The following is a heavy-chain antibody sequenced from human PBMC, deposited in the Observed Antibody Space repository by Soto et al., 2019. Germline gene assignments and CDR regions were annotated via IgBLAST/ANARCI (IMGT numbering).Heavy chain of an antibody. CDR3: AREFGEFSNYYMDV. J-gene: IGHJ6*03. CDR2: IYSGGST. V-gene: IGHV3-66*01. CDR1: GFTVSSNY. D-gene: IGHD3-10*01. Sequence: TGGSLRLSCAASGFTVSSNYMSWVRQAPGKGLEWVSVIYSGGSTYYADSVKGRFTISRDNSKNTLYLQMNSLRAEDTAVYYCAREFGEFSNYYMDVWGKGTTVTVSS.